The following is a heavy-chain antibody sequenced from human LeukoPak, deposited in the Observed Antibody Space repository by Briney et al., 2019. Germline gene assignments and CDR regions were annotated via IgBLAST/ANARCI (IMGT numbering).Heavy chain of an antibody. CDR1: GGSISSYY. J-gene: IGHJ4*02. CDR3: ARLRILGLFDY. D-gene: IGHD2-8*02. Sequence: SETLSLTCTVSGGSISSYYWSWFRQPPGKGLEWIGYIYYSGSTNYNPSLKSRVTISVDTSKNQFSLKLSSVTAADTAVYYCARLRILGLFDYWGQGTLVTVSS. CDR2: IYYSGST. V-gene: IGHV4-59*08.